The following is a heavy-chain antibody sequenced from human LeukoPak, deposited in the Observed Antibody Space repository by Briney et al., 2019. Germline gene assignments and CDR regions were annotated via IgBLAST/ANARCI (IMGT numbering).Heavy chain of an antibody. V-gene: IGHV1-8*01. J-gene: IGHJ5*02. Sequence: GASVKVSCKASGYTFTSYDLNWVRQATGQGLEWIGWMSPNSGNTGYAQKFQGRVTLTRSTSISTAYMELRSLTSEDTAVYYCARDYGGNSGWFDPWGQGTLVTVSS. CDR1: GYTFTSYD. CDR3: ARDYGGNSGWFDP. CDR2: MSPNSGNT. D-gene: IGHD4-23*01.